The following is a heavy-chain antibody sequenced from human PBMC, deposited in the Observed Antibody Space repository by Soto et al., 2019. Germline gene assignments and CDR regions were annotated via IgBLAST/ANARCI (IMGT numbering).Heavy chain of an antibody. D-gene: IGHD4-17*01. J-gene: IGHJ4*02. CDR2: ISSSGDIP. CDR3: VKVNSIVGDGDHDY. CDR1: GFTFTTFA. V-gene: IGHV3-23*01. Sequence: EVQLLESGGGLVQPGGSLRLSCAASGFTFTTFAMSGVRQPPGKGLEWVSGISSSGDIPYYADSVKGRFTISRDQSKKTVYLQMNSLRAEDTALYYCVKVNSIVGDGDHDYWGQGTLVSVSS.